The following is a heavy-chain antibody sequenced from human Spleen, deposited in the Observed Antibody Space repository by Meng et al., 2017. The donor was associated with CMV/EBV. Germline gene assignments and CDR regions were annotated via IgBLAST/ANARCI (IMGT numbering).Heavy chain of an antibody. D-gene: IGHD2-2*01. CDR2: IHPHRGDT. V-gene: IGHV1-2*02. Sequence: ASVKVSCKASGYTFTAHYFHWVRQAPGQGLEWMGWIHPHRGDTNYAQQFQGRVTLTRGTSSSTAYMELNRLTSDDTAVYYCARDRDSTSGLDAFDIWGQGTMVTVSS. CDR3: ARDRDSTSGLDAFDI. J-gene: IGHJ3*02. CDR1: GYTFTAHY.